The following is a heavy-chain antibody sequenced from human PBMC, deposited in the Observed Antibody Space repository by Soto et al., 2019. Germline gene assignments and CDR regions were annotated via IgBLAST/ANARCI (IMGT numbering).Heavy chain of an antibody. CDR2: IWYDGSNK. Sequence: GWSLRLSCSASVFTFSSYGMHWFRQAPGKGLEWVAVIWYDGSNKYYADSVEGRFTISRDNSKNTLYLQMNSLRAEDTAVYYCARGYCSSTSCYTPGMDVWGQGTTVTVSS. D-gene: IGHD2-2*02. J-gene: IGHJ6*02. V-gene: IGHV3-33*01. CDR1: VFTFSSYG. CDR3: ARGYCSSTSCYTPGMDV.